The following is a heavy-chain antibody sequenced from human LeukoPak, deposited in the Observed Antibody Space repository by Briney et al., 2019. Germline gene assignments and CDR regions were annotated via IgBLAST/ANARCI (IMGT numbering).Heavy chain of an antibody. CDR2: ISGDGGST. V-gene: IGHV3-43*02. CDR1: GFTFDDYA. J-gene: IGHJ5*02. D-gene: IGHD6-13*01. CDR3: AKDIVAAAGSGNWFDP. Sequence: GGSLRLSCAASGFTFDDYAMHWVRQAPGKGLEWVSLISGDGGSTYYADSVKGRFTISRDNSKSSLYLRMNSLRTEDTALYYCAKDIVAAAGSGNWFDPWGQGTLVTVSS.